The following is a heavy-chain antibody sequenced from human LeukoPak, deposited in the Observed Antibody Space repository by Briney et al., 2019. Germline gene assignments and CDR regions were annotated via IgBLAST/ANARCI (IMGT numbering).Heavy chain of an antibody. CDR3: ARSYGSGRLHNWLDP. J-gene: IGHJ5*02. CDR1: SGSISNSLYY. CDR2: IYYSGST. D-gene: IGHD3-10*01. Sequence: SETLSLTCTVSSGSISNSLYYWAWIRQPPGKGPEWIGNIYYSGSTYYNPSLKSRLTMSVDMSKNQFSLKLSSVTAADTAVYYCARSYGSGRLHNWLDPWGQGTLVTVSS. V-gene: IGHV4-39*01.